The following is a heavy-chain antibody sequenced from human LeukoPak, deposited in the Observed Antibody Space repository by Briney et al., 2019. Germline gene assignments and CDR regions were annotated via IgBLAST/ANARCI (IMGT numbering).Heavy chain of an antibody. J-gene: IGHJ4*02. CDR3: ALRYFDRDY. Sequence: ASETLSLTCTVSGGSISSSNYYWVWIRQPPGKGLEWVGSIYYSGSTYYNPSLKSRVTISVDTSKNQFSLKLSSVTAADTAAYYCALRYFDRDYWGQGTLVTVSS. CDR1: GGSISSSNYY. V-gene: IGHV4-39*01. CDR2: IYYSGST. D-gene: IGHD3-9*01.